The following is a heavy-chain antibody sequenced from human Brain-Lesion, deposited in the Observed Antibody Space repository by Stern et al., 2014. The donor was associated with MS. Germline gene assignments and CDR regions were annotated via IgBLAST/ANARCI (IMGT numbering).Heavy chain of an antibody. D-gene: IGHD3-9*01. CDR1: GGSISSGNYY. Sequence: QVQLQESGPGLVKPSQTLSLTCTVSGGSISSGNYYWSWIRQPAGEGLEWIGRIHSSGSTQYNPPLKSRVTISAATSPNQISLRLSSVTAADTAVYYCARGNYDVLTDNGGHGFDIWGQGTMVTVSS. CDR3: ARGNYDVLTDNGGHGFDI. J-gene: IGHJ3*02. CDR2: IHSSGST. V-gene: IGHV4-61*02.